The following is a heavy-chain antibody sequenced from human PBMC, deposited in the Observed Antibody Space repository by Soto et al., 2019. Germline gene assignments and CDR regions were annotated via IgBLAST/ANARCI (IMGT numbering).Heavy chain of an antibody. J-gene: IGHJ5*02. D-gene: IGHD2-15*01. CDR2: ISAYNGNT. CDR1: GYTFTSYG. V-gene: IGHV1-18*01. Sequence: QVQLVQSGAEVKKPGASVKVSCTASGYTFTSYGISWVRQAPGQGLEWMGWISAYNGNTNYAQKLQGRVTMTTDTSTSTAYMELRSLRSDDTAVYYCARVGCSGGSCYSNWFAPWGQGTLVTVSS. CDR3: ARVGCSGGSCYSNWFAP.